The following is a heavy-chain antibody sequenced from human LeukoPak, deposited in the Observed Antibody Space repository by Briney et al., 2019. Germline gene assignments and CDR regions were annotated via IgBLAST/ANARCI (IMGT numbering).Heavy chain of an antibody. Sequence: GGSLRLSRVASGFPFSDYWMHWVRQTPGKGLVWVSRINIDGSEAKYADSVKGRVTISRDNAKNTLYLQMNSLRAEDTALYYCARGTFFWRGVDYWGQGTLVTVSS. CDR1: GFPFSDYW. CDR3: ARGTFFWRGVDY. CDR2: INIDGSEA. V-gene: IGHV3-74*03. D-gene: IGHD3-3*01. J-gene: IGHJ4*02.